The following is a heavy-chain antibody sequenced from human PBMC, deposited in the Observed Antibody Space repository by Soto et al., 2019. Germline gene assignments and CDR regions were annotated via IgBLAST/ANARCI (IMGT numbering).Heavy chain of an antibody. CDR1: VFTFSSYA. V-gene: IGHV3-30-3*01. D-gene: IGHD3-3*01. Sequence: GWSLRLSCASSVFTFSSYAMHWVRQAPGKGLEWVAVISYDGSNKYYADSVKGRFTISRDNSKNTLYLQMNSLRAEDTAVYYCARGITIFGVVIVYYYGMDVWGQGTTVTVSS. CDR2: ISYDGSNK. J-gene: IGHJ6*02. CDR3: ARGITIFGVVIVYYYGMDV.